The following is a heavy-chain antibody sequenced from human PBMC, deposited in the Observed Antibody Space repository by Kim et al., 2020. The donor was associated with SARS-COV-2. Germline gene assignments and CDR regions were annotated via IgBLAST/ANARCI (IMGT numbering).Heavy chain of an antibody. Sequence: SETLSLTCAVYGGSFSGYYWSWIRQPPGKGLEWIGEINHSGSTNYNPSLKSRVTISVDTSKNQFSLKLSSVTAADTAVYYCARGRDGPYYYGMDVWGQGT. CDR2: INHSGST. V-gene: IGHV4-34*01. D-gene: IGHD2-8*01. CDR1: GGSFSGYY. J-gene: IGHJ6*02. CDR3: ARGRDGPYYYGMDV.